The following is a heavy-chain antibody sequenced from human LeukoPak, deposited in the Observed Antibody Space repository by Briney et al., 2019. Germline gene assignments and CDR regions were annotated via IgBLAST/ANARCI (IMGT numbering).Heavy chain of an antibody. V-gene: IGHV3-23*01. CDR1: GITFSTYA. CDR3: AKNRGASAYSDSHY. D-gene: IGHD3-3*01. Sequence: GGSLRLSCAASGITFSTYAMSCVRQAPGKGLEWVSSISGSGDSPYYANSVKGRFTMSRDNSKNTLYLLMNSLRAEDTAVYYFAKNRGASAYSDSHYWGQGTLVTVSS. J-gene: IGHJ4*02. CDR2: ISGSGDSP.